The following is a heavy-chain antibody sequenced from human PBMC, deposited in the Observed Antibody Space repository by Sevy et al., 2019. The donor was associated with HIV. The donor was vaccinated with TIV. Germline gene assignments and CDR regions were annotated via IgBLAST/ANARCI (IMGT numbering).Heavy chain of an antibody. D-gene: IGHD6-19*01. V-gene: IGHV3-74*01. CDR3: VRGTSGWYGVDF. J-gene: IGHJ4*02. CDR2: MNSDGTVI. Sequence: GGSLRLSCAPSGFTLSGYWMHWVRQAPGKGLEWVSYMNSDGTVIKYADFVQGRFIMSRDNAKNTLFLQMTSLTVADTALYYCVRGTSGWYGVDFWGQGTLVTVSS. CDR1: GFTLSGYW.